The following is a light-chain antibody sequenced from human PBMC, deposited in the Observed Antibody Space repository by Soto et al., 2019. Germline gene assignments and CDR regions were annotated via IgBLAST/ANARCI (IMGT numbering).Light chain of an antibody. V-gene: IGKV1-27*01. CDR2: AVT. Sequence: DIQMTQSPSSLSASVGDRVTITCRASQGITNYFAWYQQKPGKVPNLLIYAVTPLHSGVPSRFNGSGSGTDFTLTISSLQPEDVATYYCQEYNSALGKYTCCQGTKLEIK. J-gene: IGKJ2*01. CDR3: QEYNSALGKYT. CDR1: QGITNY.